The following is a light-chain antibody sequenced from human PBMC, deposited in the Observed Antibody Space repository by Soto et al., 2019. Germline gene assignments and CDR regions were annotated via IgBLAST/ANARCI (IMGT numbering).Light chain of an antibody. CDR2: GAS. V-gene: IGKV3-20*01. Sequence: EIVLTQSPGTLSLIPGEGATLSCRASQSVRSGSLAWYQQKPGQAPRLLIFGASSRATDIPDRFSGSGYGTDFTLTISSLQAEDVAVYYCQQYYSTPYTFGQGTKLEIK. J-gene: IGKJ2*01. CDR3: QQYYSTPYT. CDR1: QSVRSGS.